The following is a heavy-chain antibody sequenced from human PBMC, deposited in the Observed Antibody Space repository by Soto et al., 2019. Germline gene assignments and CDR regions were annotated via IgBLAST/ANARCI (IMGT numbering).Heavy chain of an antibody. Sequence: ASVKVSCKASGYTFTSYYMHWVRQAPGQGLEWMGIINPSGGSTSYAQKLQGRVTMTTDTSTSTAYMELRSLRSDDTAVYYCARGLYCGGDCYPGDYWGQGTLVTVSS. CDR2: INPSGGST. V-gene: IGHV1-46*01. CDR1: GYTFTSYY. CDR3: ARGLYCGGDCYPGDY. J-gene: IGHJ4*02. D-gene: IGHD2-21*02.